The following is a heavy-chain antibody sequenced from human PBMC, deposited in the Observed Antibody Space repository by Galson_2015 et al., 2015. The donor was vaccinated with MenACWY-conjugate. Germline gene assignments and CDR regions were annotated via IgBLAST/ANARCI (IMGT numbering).Heavy chain of an antibody. CDR2: MSSDGSNI. CDR1: GFTFSTYA. Sequence: SLRLSCAASGFTFSTYAMHWVRQAPGKGLEWVTVMSSDGSNIYYADSVKGRFSISRDNSKNTLYLQMDSLRAEDTAVYYCARDLRKLIFLDYWGQGTLVTVSS. J-gene: IGHJ4*02. D-gene: IGHD3-9*01. V-gene: IGHV3-30*04. CDR3: ARDLRKLIFLDY.